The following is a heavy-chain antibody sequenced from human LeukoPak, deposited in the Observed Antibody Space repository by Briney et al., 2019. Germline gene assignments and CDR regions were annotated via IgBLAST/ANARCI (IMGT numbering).Heavy chain of an antibody. CDR2: ISSSGSTI. Sequence: GGSLRLSCAASGFTFSSYSMNWVRQAPGKGLEWVSYISSSGSTIYYADSVKGRFTISRDNAKNSLYLQMNSLRAEDTAVYYCARGYSSEFDYWGQGTLVTVSS. D-gene: IGHD6-25*01. V-gene: IGHV3-48*04. J-gene: IGHJ4*02. CDR1: GFTFSSYS. CDR3: ARGYSSEFDY.